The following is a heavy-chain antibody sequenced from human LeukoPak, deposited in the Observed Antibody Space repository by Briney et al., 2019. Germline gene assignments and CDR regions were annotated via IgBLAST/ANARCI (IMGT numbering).Heavy chain of an antibody. CDR2: MNPNSGNT. D-gene: IGHD5-12*01. J-gene: IGHJ4*02. CDR3: AIYSGYDSFDY. Sequence: ASVKVSCKASGYTFTGYYMHWVRQVPGQGLEWMGWMNPNSGNTGYAQKFQGRVTMTRNTSISTAYMELSSLRSEDTAVYYCAIYSGYDSFDYWGQGTLVTVSS. CDR1: GYTFTGYY. V-gene: IGHV1-8*02.